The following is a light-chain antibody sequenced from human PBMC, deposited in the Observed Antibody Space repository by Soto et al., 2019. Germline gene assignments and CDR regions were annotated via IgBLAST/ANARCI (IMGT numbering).Light chain of an antibody. CDR1: QSGSSY. CDR3: QQSYSTPQT. J-gene: IGKJ1*01. CDR2: AAS. V-gene: IGKV1-39*01. Sequence: DIQMTQSPSSPSASVGDRVTITCRASQSGSSYLNWYQQKPGKAPKLLIYAASSLQSGVPSRFSGSGSGTDFTLTISSLQPEDFATYYCQQSYSTPQTFGQGTKVEIK.